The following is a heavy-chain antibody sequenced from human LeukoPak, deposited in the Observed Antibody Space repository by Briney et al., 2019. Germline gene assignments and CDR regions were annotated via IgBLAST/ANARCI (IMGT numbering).Heavy chain of an antibody. J-gene: IGHJ4*02. CDR3: ASSMDS. V-gene: IGHV3-30*02. CDR1: GITFRSYG. Sequence: GGSLRLSCAASGITFRSYGMHWVRQAPGKGLEWVAFRRYDGTNKYYADSVKGRFTISRDNAKNSLYLQMNSLRAEDTAVYYCASSMDSWGQGTLVTVSS. CDR2: RRYDGTNK.